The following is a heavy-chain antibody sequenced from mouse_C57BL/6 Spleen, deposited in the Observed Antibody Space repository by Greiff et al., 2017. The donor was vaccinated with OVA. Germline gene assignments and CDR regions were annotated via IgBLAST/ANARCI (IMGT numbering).Heavy chain of an antibody. CDR3: ARSRGSTRAMDY. Sequence: QVQLQQPGAELVKPGASVKMSCKASGYTFTSYWITWVKQRPGQGLEWIGDIYPGSGSTNYNEKFKGKATLTVDTSSSTAYMQLSSLTSEDSAVYYCARSRGSTRAMDYWGQGTSVTVSS. V-gene: IGHV1-55*01. CDR2: IYPGSGST. J-gene: IGHJ4*01. CDR1: GYTFTSYW. D-gene: IGHD2-1*01.